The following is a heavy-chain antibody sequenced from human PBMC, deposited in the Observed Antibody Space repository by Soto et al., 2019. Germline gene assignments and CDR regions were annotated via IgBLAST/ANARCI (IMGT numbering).Heavy chain of an antibody. CDR1: AGSFSGYY. V-gene: IGHV4-34*01. Sequence: PSETLSLTCAVYAGSFSGYYWSWIRQPPGKGLEWIGEINHSGSTNYNPSLKSRVTISVDTSKNQFSLKLSSVTAADTAVYYCARGAGQPELTTYDYWGQGTLVTVSS. CDR3: ARGAGQPELTTYDY. D-gene: IGHD3-22*01. J-gene: IGHJ4*02. CDR2: INHSGST.